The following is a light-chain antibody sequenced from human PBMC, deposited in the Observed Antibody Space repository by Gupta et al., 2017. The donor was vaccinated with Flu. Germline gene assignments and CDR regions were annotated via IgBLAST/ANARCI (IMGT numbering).Light chain of an antibody. CDR3: SSYAGIKGV. V-gene: IGLV2-8*01. CDR1: SSDIGGYKY. Sequence: GTSSDIGGYKYVSWYQQHPGKAPKLIIYEVDKRPSGVPDRFSGSKSGTTASLTVSGLQAEDEADYYCSSYAGIKGVFGTGTKVTVL. J-gene: IGLJ1*01. CDR2: EVD.